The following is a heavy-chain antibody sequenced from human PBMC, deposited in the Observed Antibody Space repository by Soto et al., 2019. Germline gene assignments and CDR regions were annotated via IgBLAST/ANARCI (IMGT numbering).Heavy chain of an antibody. CDR2: IYHSGST. V-gene: IGHV4-38-2*01. D-gene: IGHD3-22*01. J-gene: IGHJ5*02. Sequence: TSETLSLTCAVSGYSISSGYYWGWIRQPPGKGLEWIGSIYHSGSTYYNPSLKSRVTISVDTSKNQFSLKLSSVTAADTAVYYCARDYYDSSGYYSNNWFDPWGQGTLVTVSS. CDR3: ARDYYDSSGYYSNNWFDP. CDR1: GYSISSGYY.